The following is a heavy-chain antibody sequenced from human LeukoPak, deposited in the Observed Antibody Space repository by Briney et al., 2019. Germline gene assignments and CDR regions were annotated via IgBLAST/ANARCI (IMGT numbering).Heavy chain of an antibody. CDR3: AKADGDSPGYYYYGMDV. V-gene: IGHV3-30*18. D-gene: IGHD4-17*01. CDR1: GLTFSSYG. CDR2: ISYDGSNK. Sequence: GGSLRLSCAASGLTFSSYGMHWVRQAPGKGLEWVAVISYDGSNKYYADSVKGRFTISRDNSKNTLYLQMNSLRAEDTAVYYCAKADGDSPGYYYYGMDVWGQGTTVTVSS. J-gene: IGHJ6*02.